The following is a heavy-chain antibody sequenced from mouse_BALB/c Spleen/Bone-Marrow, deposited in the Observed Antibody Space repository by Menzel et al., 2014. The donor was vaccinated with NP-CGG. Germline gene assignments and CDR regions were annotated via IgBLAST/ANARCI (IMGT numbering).Heavy chain of an antibody. CDR3: ASYYGNYAY. J-gene: IGHJ3*01. Sequence: QVQLQQSGAELVKPGASVKLSCKASGYTFTSYWMHWVKQRPGQGLEWIGEINPSNGRTNYNEKFKSKATLTVDESSSTAYMQLSSLTSEDSAVYYCASYYGNYAYWGQGTLVTVSA. V-gene: IGHV1S81*02. CDR2: INPSNGRT. CDR1: GYTFTSYW. D-gene: IGHD2-1*01.